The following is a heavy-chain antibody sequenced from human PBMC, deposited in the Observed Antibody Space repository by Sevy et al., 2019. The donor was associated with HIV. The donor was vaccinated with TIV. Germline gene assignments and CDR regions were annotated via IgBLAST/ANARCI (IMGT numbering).Heavy chain of an antibody. CDR2: ISSSSYYI. CDR1: GFIFSSYS. Sequence: GGSLRLSCAGAGFIFSSYSMNWVRQAPGKGLEWVSSISSSSYYIYYADSVKGRFTISRDNAKNSLYLQMNSLRAEDTAVYYCAREDCSGGSCYFPPNYYYYGIDVWGQGTTVTVSS. CDR3: AREDCSGGSCYFPPNYYYYGIDV. J-gene: IGHJ6*02. D-gene: IGHD2-15*01. V-gene: IGHV3-21*01.